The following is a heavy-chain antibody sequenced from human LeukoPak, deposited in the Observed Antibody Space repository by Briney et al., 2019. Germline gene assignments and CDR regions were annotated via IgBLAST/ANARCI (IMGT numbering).Heavy chain of an antibody. CDR2: IWYDGSNK. Sequence: GRSLRLSCAASGFTFSSYGMHWVRQAPGKGLEWVAVIWYDGSNKYYADSMKGRFTISRDNSKNTLYLQMNSLRAEDTAVYYCAGDTATYDFWSGYHLLWYFDYWGQGTLVTVSS. D-gene: IGHD3-3*01. J-gene: IGHJ4*02. V-gene: IGHV3-33*01. CDR1: GFTFSSYG. CDR3: AGDTATYDFWSGYHLLWYFDY.